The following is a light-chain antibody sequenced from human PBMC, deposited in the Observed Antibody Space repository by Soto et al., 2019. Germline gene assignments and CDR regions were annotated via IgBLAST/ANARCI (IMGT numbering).Light chain of an antibody. V-gene: IGKV1-39*01. CDR2: AAS. Sequence: DIEMTQSPSSLSASVGDRVTITCRASQGVSINLNWYQQKPGRAPKVLIYAASNLQSGVPSRFSGHGSGTDFTLTISSLQPDDFATYYCQHTYNIPWTFGQGTKVDI. CDR3: QHTYNIPWT. CDR1: QGVSIN. J-gene: IGKJ1*01.